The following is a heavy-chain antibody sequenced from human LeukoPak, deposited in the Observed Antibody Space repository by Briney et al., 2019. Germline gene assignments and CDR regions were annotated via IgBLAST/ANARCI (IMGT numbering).Heavy chain of an antibody. V-gene: IGHV3-53*01. Sequence: GGSLRLSCAASGFTVSSNYMSWVRQAPGKGLEWVSVIYSGGSTYYADSVKGRFTVSRDKSKNTLYLQMNSLRAEDTAVYYCARAGPGSGSSLYYYSGMDVWGQGTTVTVSS. CDR2: IYSGGST. D-gene: IGHD3-10*01. CDR1: GFTVSSNY. CDR3: ARAGPGSGSSLYYYSGMDV. J-gene: IGHJ6*02.